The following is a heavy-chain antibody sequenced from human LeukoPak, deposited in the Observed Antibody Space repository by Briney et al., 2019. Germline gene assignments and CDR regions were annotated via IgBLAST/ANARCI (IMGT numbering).Heavy chain of an antibody. CDR2: INSDGSIT. V-gene: IGHV3-74*01. CDR3: ARDLVVTATY. CDR1: GFTFSDYW. Sequence: QPGGSLRLSCAASGFTFSDYWMPWVRQAPGKGLEWVSRINSDGSITTNADPVKGRFTLSRDNAKNTLYLQMNSLRAEDTGVYYCARDLVVTATYWGQGTLVTVSS. J-gene: IGHJ4*02. D-gene: IGHD2-21*02.